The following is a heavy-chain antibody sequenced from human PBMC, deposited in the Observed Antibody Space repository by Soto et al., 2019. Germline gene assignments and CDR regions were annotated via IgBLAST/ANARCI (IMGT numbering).Heavy chain of an antibody. J-gene: IGHJ3*02. CDR2: IYSGGST. CDR3: ERVSQANDSFDI. CDR1: GFTVSSNY. V-gene: IGHV3-66*01. D-gene: IGHD5-12*01. Sequence: EVQLVESGGGLVQPGGSLRLSCAASGFTVSSNYMSWVRQAPGKGLEWVSVIYSGGSTYYADSVKGRFTISRDNSKNTLYFQMNSRSAEDTAVYDCERVSQANDSFDIWGQGTIVTVSS.